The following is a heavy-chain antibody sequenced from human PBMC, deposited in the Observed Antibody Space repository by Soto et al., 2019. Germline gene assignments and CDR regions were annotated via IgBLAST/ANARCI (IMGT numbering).Heavy chain of an antibody. CDR1: GFIFNTYW. V-gene: IGHV3-74*01. CDR3: ARAKASGTLALDP. J-gene: IGHJ5*02. CDR2: INSDGSIA. D-gene: IGHD3-10*01. Sequence: EVQVVESGGGLVQPGGSLRLSCAASGFIFNTYWMHWVRQAPGKGLVWISRINSDGSIADYADSVRGRITISRDNTKNTVYLQMNSLRVEDTAVYYCARAKASGTLALDPWGQGTLVTVSA.